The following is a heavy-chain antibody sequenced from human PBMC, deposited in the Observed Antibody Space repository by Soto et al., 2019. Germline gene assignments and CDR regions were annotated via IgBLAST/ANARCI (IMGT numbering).Heavy chain of an antibody. Sequence: QVQLQESGPGLVKPSQTLSLTCTVSGGSISSGDYYWSWIRQPPGKGLEWIGYIYYSGSTYYNPSLKRRVTKSVDPSKNQFPLKLSSLAAADTAVYYCAINGGTSVYFAYGGQEPLV. D-gene: IGHD4-17*01. J-gene: IGHJ4*02. CDR3: AINGGTSVYFAY. CDR1: GGSISSGDYY. CDR2: IYYSGST. V-gene: IGHV4-30-4*01.